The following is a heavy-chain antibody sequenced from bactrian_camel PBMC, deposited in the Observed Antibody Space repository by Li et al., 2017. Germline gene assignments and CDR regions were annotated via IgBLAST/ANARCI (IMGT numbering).Heavy chain of an antibody. J-gene: IGHJ6*01. CDR3: AAGSGVDGAAARCRAIYS. D-gene: IGHD5*01. Sequence: DVQLVESGGGAVEAGGSLNLSCVTSGFTFSNYELSWVRQAPGKEVEWVAGITSLPSLFRAASYADSVKGRFTISHDNAKNTLILQMNNLQPADTAMYYCAAGSGVDGAAARCRAIYSWGDGTQVTVS. V-gene: IGHV3S40*01. CDR1: GFTFSNYE. CDR2: ITSLPSLFRAA.